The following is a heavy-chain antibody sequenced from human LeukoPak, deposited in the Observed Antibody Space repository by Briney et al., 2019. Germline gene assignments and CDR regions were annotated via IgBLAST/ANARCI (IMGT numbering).Heavy chain of an antibody. V-gene: IGHV4-39*01. CDR3: ARLSTYYDFWSGYYIFDY. Sequence: SETLSLTCTVSGGSISSSSYYWGWIRQPPGKGLEWIGSIYYSGSTYYNPSLKSRVTISVDTSKNPFSLKLRSVTAADTAVYYCARLSTYYDFWSGYYIFDYWGQGTLVTVSS. CDR1: GGSISSSSYY. D-gene: IGHD3-3*01. J-gene: IGHJ4*02. CDR2: IYYSGST.